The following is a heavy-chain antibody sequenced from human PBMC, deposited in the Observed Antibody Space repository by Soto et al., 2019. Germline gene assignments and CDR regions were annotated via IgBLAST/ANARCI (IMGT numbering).Heavy chain of an antibody. CDR2: ISGIGGST. Sequence: GGSLRLSCAASGFTFSSYALTWVRQAPGKGLEWVSIISGIGGSTYYADSVKGRFTISRDNANNTLYLQMNSLRAEDTAVYYCAKAAGYCSSTRCYRGGNYYGVDVWGQGTTVTVSS. J-gene: IGHJ6*02. CDR1: GFTFSSYA. D-gene: IGHD2-2*02. CDR3: AKAAGYCSSTRCYRGGNYYGVDV. V-gene: IGHV3-23*01.